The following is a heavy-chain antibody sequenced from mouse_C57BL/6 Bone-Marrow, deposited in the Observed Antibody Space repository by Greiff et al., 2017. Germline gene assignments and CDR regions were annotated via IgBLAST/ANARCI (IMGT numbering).Heavy chain of an antibody. Sequence: QVQLKESGAELARPGASVKLSCKASGYTFTSYGISWVKQRTGQGLEWIGEIYPRSGNTYYNEKFKGKATLTADKSSSTGYMELRSLTSEDAAVYFCARSDYYGSSPDYWGQGTTLTVSS. CDR1: GYTFTSYG. CDR2: IYPRSGNT. D-gene: IGHD1-1*01. CDR3: ARSDYYGSSPDY. V-gene: IGHV1-81*01. J-gene: IGHJ2*01.